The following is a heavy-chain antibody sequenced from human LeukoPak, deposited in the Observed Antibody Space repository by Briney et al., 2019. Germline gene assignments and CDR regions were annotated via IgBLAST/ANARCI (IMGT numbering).Heavy chain of an antibody. V-gene: IGHV3-21*01. CDR2: ISSTSSYI. CDR3: ARDSDYYGFDY. CDR1: GFTYSSYS. J-gene: IGHJ4*02. D-gene: IGHD3-3*01. Sequence: GRSLRLSCAASGFTYSSYSMNWVRQAPGTGLLWVSSISSTSSYIYYADSVKGRFTISRDNAKNSLYLQMNSLRAEDTAVYYCARDSDYYGFDYWGQGTLVTVSS.